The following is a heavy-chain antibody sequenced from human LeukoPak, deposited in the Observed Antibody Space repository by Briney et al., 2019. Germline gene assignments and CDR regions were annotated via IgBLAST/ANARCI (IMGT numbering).Heavy chain of an antibody. D-gene: IGHD2-2*01. CDR1: GGSISSYY. Sequence: SETLSLTCTVSGGSISSYYWSWIRQPAGKGLEWIGRIYTSGSTNYNPSLKSRVTMSVDTSKNQFSLKLSSVTAADTAVYYCVRDLNLVYCSSTSCYRPGPFDPWGQGTLVTVSS. J-gene: IGHJ5*02. CDR2: IYTSGST. CDR3: VRDLNLVYCSSTSCYRPGPFDP. V-gene: IGHV4-4*07.